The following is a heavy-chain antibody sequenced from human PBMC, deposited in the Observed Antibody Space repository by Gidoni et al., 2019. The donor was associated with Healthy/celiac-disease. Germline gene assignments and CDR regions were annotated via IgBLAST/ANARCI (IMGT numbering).Heavy chain of an antibody. J-gene: IGHJ4*02. CDR3: AKWSRRDYFDY. CDR1: GFTFDDYT. CDR2: ISWDGGST. Sequence: EVQLVESGGVVVQPGGSLRLSCAASGFTFDDYTMHWVRQAPGKGLEWVSIISWDGGSTYYADAVKGRFTISRDNSKNSLYLQMNSLRTEDTALYYCAKWSRRDYFDYWGQGTLVTVSS. V-gene: IGHV3-43*01.